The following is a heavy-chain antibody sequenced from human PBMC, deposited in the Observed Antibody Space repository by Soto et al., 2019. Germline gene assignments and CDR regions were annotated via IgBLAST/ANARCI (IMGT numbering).Heavy chain of an antibody. CDR1: GFTFTSYA. D-gene: IGHD3-3*01. CDR2: ISNDGSNY. Sequence: SGGSLRLSCAASGFTFTSYAMHWVRQAPGKGLEWVAVISNDGSNYYYADSVRGRFTISRDNTKNTLFLQMSSLRGEDSGVYYCARGTTLAIFDYGMDVWGQGTTVTVS. V-gene: IGHV3-30-3*01. CDR3: ARGTTLAIFDYGMDV. J-gene: IGHJ6*02.